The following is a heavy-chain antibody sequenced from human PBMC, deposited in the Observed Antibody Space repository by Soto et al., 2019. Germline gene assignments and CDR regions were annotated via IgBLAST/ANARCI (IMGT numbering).Heavy chain of an antibody. CDR2: LSNTGRRT. CDR3: ATEMAATQGPFDN. D-gene: IGHD6-25*01. CDR1: VFPFGANA. V-gene: IGHV3-23*01. J-gene: IGHJ1*01. Sequence: VGSLRLSCVVSVFPFGANAISRVRQAPGKGLEWVSGLSNTGRRTSYADSVKGRFSISIDSSDNTVYQQINSRRVEDTAVYYCATEMAATQGPFDNCGQRTLVTVS.